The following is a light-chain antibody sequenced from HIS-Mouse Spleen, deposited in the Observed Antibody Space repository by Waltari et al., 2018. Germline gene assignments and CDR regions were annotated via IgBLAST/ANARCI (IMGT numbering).Light chain of an antibody. CDR2: EGS. Sequence: QSALTQPASVSGSPGQSITISCTGTSSDVGSYNLVSWYQQHPGKAPKLMIYEGSKRPSGVAHRFSGSKSGNTASLTISGLQAEDEADYYCCSYAGSSTLVFGGGTQLTVL. V-gene: IGLV2-23*01. J-gene: IGLJ7*01. CDR3: CSYAGSSTLV. CDR1: SSDVGSYNL.